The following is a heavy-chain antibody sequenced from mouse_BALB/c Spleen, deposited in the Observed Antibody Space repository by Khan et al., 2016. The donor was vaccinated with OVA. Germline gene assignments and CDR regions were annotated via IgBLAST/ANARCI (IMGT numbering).Heavy chain of an antibody. CDR1: GYTFTAYE. CDR3: AREGLRGVAMDY. V-gene: IGHV1S56*01. J-gene: IGHJ4*01. D-gene: IGHD2-4*01. CDR2: IYPGDGST. Sequence: QVQLQQAGPELVKPGALVKISCRASGYTFTAYEINWMKQRPGQGLEWIGWIYPGDGSTKYNENLRGKATLTADKSSNTAYMHLSSLTSEKSAVYFCAREGLRGVAMDYGGQGTSVSVSS.